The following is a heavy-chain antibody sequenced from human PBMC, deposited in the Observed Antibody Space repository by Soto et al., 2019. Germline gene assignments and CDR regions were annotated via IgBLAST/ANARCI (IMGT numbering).Heavy chain of an antibody. D-gene: IGHD1-20*01. Sequence: QVHLQESGPGLVKPSETLSLTCTVSGGSISSHYWSWIRQSPGKGLEWIGYVYYTGDTNYNPSLKSRIAISVDTSKKQFSLRLSSMTAADTAVYYCAGADNPYYFDYWGQGTLVTVSS. J-gene: IGHJ4*02. CDR1: GGSISSHY. CDR2: VYYTGDT. CDR3: AGADNPYYFDY. V-gene: IGHV4-59*08.